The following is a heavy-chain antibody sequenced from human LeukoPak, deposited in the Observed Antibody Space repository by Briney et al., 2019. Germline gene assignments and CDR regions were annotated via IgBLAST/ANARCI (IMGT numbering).Heavy chain of an antibody. Sequence: SVTVSCKASGGTFISYAISWVRQAPGQGLEWMGGIIPIFGTANYAQKFQGRVTITADESTSTAYMELSSLRSEDTAVYYCARDLVVPAAMGTHDAFDIWGQGTMVTVSS. V-gene: IGHV1-69*01. CDR3: ARDLVVPAAMGTHDAFDI. D-gene: IGHD2-2*01. J-gene: IGHJ3*02. CDR1: GGTFISYA. CDR2: IIPIFGTA.